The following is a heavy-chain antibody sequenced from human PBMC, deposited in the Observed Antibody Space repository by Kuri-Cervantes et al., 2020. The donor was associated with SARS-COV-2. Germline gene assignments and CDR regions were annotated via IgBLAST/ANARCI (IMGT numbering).Heavy chain of an antibody. V-gene: IGHV3-53*01. CDR3: ARVLGGVSGPFDY. Sequence: GESLKISCAASGFTVSGNYMSWVRQAPEKGLEWLSVIYTGDKTYYADSVKGRFTISRDNSKNTVYLQMNSLRAEDTAVYYCARVLGGVSGPFDYWGQGTLVTVSS. D-gene: IGHD3-16*01. CDR2: IYTGDKT. CDR1: GFTVSGNY. J-gene: IGHJ4*02.